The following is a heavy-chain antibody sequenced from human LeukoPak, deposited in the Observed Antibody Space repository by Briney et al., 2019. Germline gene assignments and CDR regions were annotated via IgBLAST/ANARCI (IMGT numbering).Heavy chain of an antibody. D-gene: IGHD3-22*01. CDR1: GFTFDDYA. CDR3: AKDSGLYYYDSSGPFGYGMDV. CDR2: ISWNSGSI. J-gene: IGHJ6*02. Sequence: GRSLRLSCAVSGFTFDDYAMHWVRQAPGKGLEWVSGISWNSGSIGYADSVKGRFTISRDNAKNSLYLQMNSLRAEDTALYYCAKDSGLYYYDSSGPFGYGMDVWGQGTLVTVSS. V-gene: IGHV3-9*01.